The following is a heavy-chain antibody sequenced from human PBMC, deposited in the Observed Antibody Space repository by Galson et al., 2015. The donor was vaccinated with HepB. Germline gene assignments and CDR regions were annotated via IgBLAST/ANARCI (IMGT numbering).Heavy chain of an antibody. CDR2: IYYSGST. D-gene: IGHD2-21*02. CDR1: GGSISSYY. V-gene: IGHV4-59*08. CDR3: ARRRYCGGDCYGVGWFDP. Sequence: ETLSLTCTVSGGSISSYYWSWIRQPPGKGLEWIGYIYYSGSTNYNPSLKSRVTISVDTSKNQFSLKLSSVTAADTAVYYCARRRYCGGDCYGVGWFDPWGQGTLVTVSS. J-gene: IGHJ5*02.